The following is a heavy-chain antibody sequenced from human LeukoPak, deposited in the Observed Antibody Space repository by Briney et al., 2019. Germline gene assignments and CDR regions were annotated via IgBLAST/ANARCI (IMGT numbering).Heavy chain of an antibody. CDR3: ARGIAAPGTGVWFDP. V-gene: IGHV4-59*01. D-gene: IGHD6-13*01. CDR2: IYYSGST. J-gene: IGHJ5*02. CDR1: GGSISSYY. Sequence: SETLSLTCTVSGGSISSYYWSWIRQPPGKGLDWIGYIYYSGSTNYNPSLKSRVTISVDTSKNQFSLRQSSVTAADTAVYYCARGIAAPGTGVWFDPWGQGTLVTVSS.